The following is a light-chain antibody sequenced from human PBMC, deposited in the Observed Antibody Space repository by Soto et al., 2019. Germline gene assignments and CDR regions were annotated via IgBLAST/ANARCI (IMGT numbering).Light chain of an antibody. V-gene: IGKV1-5*01. J-gene: IGKJ1*01. CDR1: QTISSW. CDR3: QQYYNYPRT. Sequence: DIQMTQAPSSLSVSVGDRVTITCRASQTISSWLAWYQQKPGKAPKLLIYAASTLQSEVPSRFSGSGSGTDFTLTISGLQSQDFATYYCQQYYNYPRTFGQGTKVDIK. CDR2: AAS.